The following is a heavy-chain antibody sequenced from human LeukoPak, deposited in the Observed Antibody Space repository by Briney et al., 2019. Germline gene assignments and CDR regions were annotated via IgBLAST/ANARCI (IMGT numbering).Heavy chain of an antibody. J-gene: IGHJ4*02. V-gene: IGHV3-7*03. Sequence: GGSLRLSCAASGFTFSTYWMSRVRQAPGKGLEWVANIKQDGSEKCYVDSVKGRFTISRDNAKNSLYLQMNGLRGEDTAVCYCASGQQLGYWGQGTLVTVSS. CDR1: GFTFSTYW. CDR3: ASGQQLGY. D-gene: IGHD6-13*01. CDR2: IKQDGSEK.